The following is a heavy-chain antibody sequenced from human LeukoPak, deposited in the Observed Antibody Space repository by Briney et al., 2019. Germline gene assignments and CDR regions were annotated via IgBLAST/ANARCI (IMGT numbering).Heavy chain of an antibody. CDR1: GFTFSGSA. CDR3: TRLYCSSTSCYF. J-gene: IGHJ4*02. CDR2: IRSKANSYAT. Sequence: GGSLRLSCAASGFTFSGSAMHWVRQASGKGLEWVGRIRSKANSYATAYAASVKGRFTISRDDSKNTAYLQMNSLKTEDTAVYYCTRLYCSSTSCYFWGQGTLVTVSS. V-gene: IGHV3-73*01. D-gene: IGHD2-2*01.